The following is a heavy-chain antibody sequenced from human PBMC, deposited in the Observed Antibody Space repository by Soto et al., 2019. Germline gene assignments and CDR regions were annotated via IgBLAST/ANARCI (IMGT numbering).Heavy chain of an antibody. Sequence: KASETLSLTCAVYGGSFSGYYWSWIRQPPGKGLEWIGEINHSGSTNYNPSLKSRVTISVDTSKNQFSLKLSSVTAADTAVYYCARWTYYDSSGSFGRINWFDPWGQGTLVTVSS. CDR1: GGSFSGYY. V-gene: IGHV4-34*01. D-gene: IGHD3-22*01. J-gene: IGHJ5*02. CDR3: ARWTYYDSSGSFGRINWFDP. CDR2: INHSGST.